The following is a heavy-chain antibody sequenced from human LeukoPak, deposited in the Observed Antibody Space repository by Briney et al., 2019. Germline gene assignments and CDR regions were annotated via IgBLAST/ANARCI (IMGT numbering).Heavy chain of an antibody. D-gene: IGHD3-3*01. CDR3: AREGYYDFWSGYSIKGSNLDY. CDR1: GYTFTSYD. CDR2: MNPNSGNT. J-gene: IGHJ4*02. V-gene: IGHV1-8*01. Sequence: ASVKVSCKASGYTFTSYDINWVRQATGQGLEWMGWMNPNSGNTGYAQKFQGRVTTTRNTSISTAYMELSSLRSEDTAVYYCAREGYYDFWSGYSIKGSNLDYWGQGTLVTVSS.